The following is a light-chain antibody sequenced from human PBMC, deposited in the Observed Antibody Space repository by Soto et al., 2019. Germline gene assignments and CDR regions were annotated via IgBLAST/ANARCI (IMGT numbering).Light chain of an antibody. CDR2: DVR. CDR3: SSYTTRNTLV. V-gene: IGLV2-14*03. J-gene: IGLJ2*01. CDR1: SSDVGGYNY. Sequence: QSALTQPASVSGSPGQSVTISCTGTSSDVGGYNYVSWYQQHPGRAPKVIIYDVRNRPSGVSDRFSGSKSGNTASLTISGLQAEDEAEYYCSSYTTRNTLVFGGGTKLTVL.